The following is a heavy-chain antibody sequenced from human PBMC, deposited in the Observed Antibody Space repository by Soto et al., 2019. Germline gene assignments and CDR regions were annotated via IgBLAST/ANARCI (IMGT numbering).Heavy chain of an antibody. CDR2: IYHSGST. CDR3: ARVGDYYGMDV. Sequence: QLQLQESGSGLVKPSQTLSLTCAVSGGSISSGGYSWSWIRQPPGKGLEWIGYIYHSGSTYYNPSLKSPVTISVHRYKNQFSLKLSSVTAADTAVYFCARVGDYYGMDVWGQGTTVTVSS. V-gene: IGHV4-30-2*01. CDR1: GGSISSGGYS. D-gene: IGHD3-16*01. J-gene: IGHJ6*02.